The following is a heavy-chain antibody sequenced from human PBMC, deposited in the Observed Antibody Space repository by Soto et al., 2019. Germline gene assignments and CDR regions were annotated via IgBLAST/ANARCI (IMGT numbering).Heavy chain of an antibody. J-gene: IGHJ4*02. V-gene: IGHV3-74*01. CDR2: INSDGSST. Sequence: HWVSKKTGKGLEWVSCINSDGSSTTYADSVKGRFTISRDNAKSTLYVQMNSLRAEDTAVYYCARDLGDSYGHPLDYCGQGTLVSVSS. D-gene: IGHD5-18*01. CDR3: ARDLGDSYGHPLDY.